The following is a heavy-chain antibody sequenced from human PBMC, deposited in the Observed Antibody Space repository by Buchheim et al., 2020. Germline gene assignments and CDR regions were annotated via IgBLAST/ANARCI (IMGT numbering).Heavy chain of an antibody. J-gene: IGHJ6*02. D-gene: IGHD4-17*01. CDR1: GGSIGSGGYY. CDR2: IYYSGST. CDR3: ARDNVSGYGEYYYYGMDV. V-gene: IGHV4-31*03. Sequence: QVQLQESGPGLVKPSQTLSLTCTVSGGSIGSGGYYWSWIRQHPGKGLEWIGYIYYSGSTYYNPSLKSRVTISVDTSKNQFSLKLSSVTAADTAVYYCARDNVSGYGEYYYYGMDVWGQGTT.